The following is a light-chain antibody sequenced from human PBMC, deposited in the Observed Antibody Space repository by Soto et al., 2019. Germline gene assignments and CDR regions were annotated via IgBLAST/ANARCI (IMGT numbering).Light chain of an antibody. J-gene: IGKJ4*01. CDR3: QQRSYRPLT. CDR2: DAS. V-gene: IGKV3-11*01. Sequence: EIVLTQSPVTLSLSPGERATLSCRASQSVSSNLAWYQQKPGQAPRLLIYDASNRATGIPARFSGSGSGTDFTLTISSLEPEDFAVYYCQQRSYRPLTFGGGTKVEI. CDR1: QSVSSN.